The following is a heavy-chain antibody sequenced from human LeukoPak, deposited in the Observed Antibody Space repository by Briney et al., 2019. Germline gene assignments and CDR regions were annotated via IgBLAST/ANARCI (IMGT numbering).Heavy chain of an antibody. Sequence: GGSLRLSCAASGFTVSSIYMNWVRQAPGKGLEWVSAISGSGGSTYYADSVKGRFTISRDNSKNTLYLQMNSLRAEDTAVYYCAILDSSGYYNWGQGTLVTVSS. CDR1: GFTVSSIY. CDR3: AILDSSGYYN. V-gene: IGHV3-23*01. D-gene: IGHD3-22*01. J-gene: IGHJ4*02. CDR2: ISGSGGST.